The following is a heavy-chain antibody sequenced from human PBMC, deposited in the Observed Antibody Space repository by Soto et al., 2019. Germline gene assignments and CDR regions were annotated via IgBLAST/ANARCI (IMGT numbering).Heavy chain of an antibody. Sequence: EVQLLESGGDVVQPGGSLRLSCAASGFTFSNYGMNWVRQAPGKGLEWVSSIRNTFDTYYADSVEGRFTISRDNSKNILYLQMNSLRPEDTAFYYCVRANKRSLSGSFGGSNPYFFAHWGQGALVSVSS. CDR2: IRNTFDT. CDR3: VRANKRSLSGSFGGSNPYFFAH. CDR1: GFTFSNYG. D-gene: IGHD1-26*01. J-gene: IGHJ4*02. V-gene: IGHV3-23*01.